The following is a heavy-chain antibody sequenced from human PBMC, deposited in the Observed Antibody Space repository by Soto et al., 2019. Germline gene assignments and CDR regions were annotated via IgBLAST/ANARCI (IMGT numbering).Heavy chain of an antibody. CDR2: ISSSNSYI. V-gene: IGHV3-21*01. CDR1: GFTFSSYS. Sequence: GGSLRLSCAASGFTFSSYSMNWVRQAPGKGLEWVSSISSSNSYIYYADSVKGRFTISRDNAKNSLYLQMNSLRAEDTAVYYCARVHDYGDYPAFDYWGQGTLVTVSS. CDR3: ARVHDYGDYPAFDY. J-gene: IGHJ4*02. D-gene: IGHD4-17*01.